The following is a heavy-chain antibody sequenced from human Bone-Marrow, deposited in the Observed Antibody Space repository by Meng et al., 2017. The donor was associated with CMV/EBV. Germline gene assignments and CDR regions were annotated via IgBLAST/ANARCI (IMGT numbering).Heavy chain of an antibody. V-gene: IGHV3-48*04. D-gene: IGHD2-2*01. J-gene: IGHJ3*02. CDR3: ARGLPIVVVPAAIPGGDDAFDI. CDR1: GFTFSSYS. Sequence: GGSLRLSCAASGFTFSSYSMNWVRQAPGKGLEWVSYISSSSYTIYYADSVKGRFTISRDNAKNSLYLQMNSLRAEDTAVYYCARGLPIVVVPAAIPGGDDAFDIWGQGTMVTVSS. CDR2: ISSSSYTI.